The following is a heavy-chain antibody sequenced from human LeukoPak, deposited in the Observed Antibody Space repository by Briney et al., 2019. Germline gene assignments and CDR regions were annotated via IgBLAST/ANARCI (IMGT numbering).Heavy chain of an antibody. Sequence: PSETLSLTCTVSGDSISSHSYFWGWIRQPPGKGLEWIGNIHYIGSTYYNPPLKSRVTISVDTSTNQFSLKLSSVTAADTAVYYCAKTLPYSGGWRATFDFWGQGTLVTVSS. V-gene: IGHV4-39*01. CDR1: GDSISSHSYF. CDR3: AKTLPYSGGWRATFDF. D-gene: IGHD6-19*01. J-gene: IGHJ4*02. CDR2: IHYIGST.